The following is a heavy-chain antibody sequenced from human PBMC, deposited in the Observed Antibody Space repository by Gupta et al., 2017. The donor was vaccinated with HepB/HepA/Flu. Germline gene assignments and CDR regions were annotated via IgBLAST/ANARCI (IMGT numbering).Heavy chain of an antibody. J-gene: IGHJ5*02. D-gene: IGHD2-8*02. Sequence: EVQLVESGGGLVQPGRSLSMSCTAXGFXFGDHEITVGRQAPGKGLEWGGFMRNTASGGPTQYAASVKGRFTISRDDYKGIAYLQMNNLEAEDTAVYYCSPWQTHQLLRSWGQGTLVTVSS. CDR2: MRNTASGGPT. CDR3: SPWQTHQLLRS. CDR1: GFXFGDHE. V-gene: IGHV3-49*04.